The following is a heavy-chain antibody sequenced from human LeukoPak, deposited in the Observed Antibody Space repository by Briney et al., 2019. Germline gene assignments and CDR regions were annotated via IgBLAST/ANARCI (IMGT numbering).Heavy chain of an antibody. Sequence: ASVKVSCKAPGRTLRTYGISWVRQAPGQGLEWMGWISANNGNTNYAQKFQDRVTMTTDTSTSTAYMELRSLRSDDTAVYYCAEEGGGSIWYFDLWGRGTLVTVSS. J-gene: IGHJ2*01. D-gene: IGHD6-25*01. CDR2: ISANNGNT. CDR1: GRTLRTYG. CDR3: AEEGGGSIWYFDL. V-gene: IGHV1-18*01.